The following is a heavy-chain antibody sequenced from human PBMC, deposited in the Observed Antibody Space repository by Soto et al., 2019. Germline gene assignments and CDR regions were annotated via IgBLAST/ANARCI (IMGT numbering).Heavy chain of an antibody. D-gene: IGHD5-12*01. CDR3: AKLEYSGYDWGNFDY. CDR1: GFTFSSYA. Sequence: GGSLRLSCAASGFTFSSYAMSWVRQAPGKGLEWVSAISGSGGSTYYADSVKGRFTISRDNSKNTLYLQMNSLRAEDTAVYYCAKLEYSGYDWGNFDYWGQGTLVTVSS. V-gene: IGHV3-23*01. CDR2: ISGSGGST. J-gene: IGHJ4*02.